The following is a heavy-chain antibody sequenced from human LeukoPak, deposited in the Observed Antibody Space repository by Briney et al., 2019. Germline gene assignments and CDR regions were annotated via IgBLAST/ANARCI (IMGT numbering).Heavy chain of an antibody. Sequence: GESLKISCKGSGYSFTSYWISWVRQMPGKGLEWMGIIYPGDSDTRYSPSFQGQVTISADKSTSTAYLQWSSLKASDTAMYYCARLKKPDGSGSYSQYWGQGTLVTVSS. J-gene: IGHJ4*02. V-gene: IGHV5-51*01. CDR3: ARLKKPDGSGSYSQY. D-gene: IGHD3-10*01. CDR1: GYSFTSYW. CDR2: IYPGDSDT.